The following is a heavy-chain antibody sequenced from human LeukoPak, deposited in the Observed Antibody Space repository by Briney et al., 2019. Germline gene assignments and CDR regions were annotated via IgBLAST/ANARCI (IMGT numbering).Heavy chain of an antibody. D-gene: IGHD6-6*01. CDR3: ARESEYSTNAFDY. CDR2: ISSSSSYI. Sequence: KAGGSLRLSCAASGFTFSSYSMNWVRQAPGKGLEWVSSISSSSSYIHYADSVKGRFTISRDNAKNSLYLQMNSLRAEDTAVYYCARESEYSTNAFDYWGQGTLVTVSS. CDR1: GFTFSSYS. J-gene: IGHJ4*02. V-gene: IGHV3-21*01.